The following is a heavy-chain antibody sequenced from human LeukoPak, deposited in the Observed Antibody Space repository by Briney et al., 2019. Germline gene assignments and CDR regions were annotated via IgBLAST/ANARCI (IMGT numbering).Heavy chain of an antibody. CDR3: AREYYDYYDSSGSERAFDY. Sequence: GGSLRLSCAASGFTISNAYMSWVRQAPGKGLEWVGRIKSKSDGGTTDYAAPVKGRVTISGDDAKNTLYLQMNSLKTEDTAVYYCAREYYDYYDSSGSERAFDYWGQGTLVTVSS. CDR2: IKSKSDGGTT. CDR1: GFTISNAY. V-gene: IGHV3-15*01. J-gene: IGHJ4*02. D-gene: IGHD3-22*01.